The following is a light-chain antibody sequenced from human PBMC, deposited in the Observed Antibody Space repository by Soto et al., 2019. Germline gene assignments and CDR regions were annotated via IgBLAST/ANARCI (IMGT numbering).Light chain of an antibody. Sequence: DIQMTQSPSSLSASVGDRVTITCRASQSISSYLNWYQQKLGNAPKLLIYAASSLQTGVPSRFSGSGSGTDFTLTIRSLQPEDFATYYCLQSYSTPLSFGGGTKVDIK. V-gene: IGKV1-39*01. J-gene: IGKJ4*01. CDR2: AAS. CDR3: LQSYSTPLS. CDR1: QSISSY.